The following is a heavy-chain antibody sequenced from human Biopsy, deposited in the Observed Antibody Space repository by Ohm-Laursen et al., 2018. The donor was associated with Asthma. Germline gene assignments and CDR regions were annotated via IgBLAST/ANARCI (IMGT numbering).Heavy chain of an antibody. D-gene: IGHD7-27*01. CDR2: ISYTGNT. CDR3: TRHWNWGSFFDY. V-gene: IGHV4-39*01. CDR1: GGSMSSSSYS. Sequence: SETLSLTCTVSGGSMSSSSYSWGWIRQPPGKGLEWIGSISYTGNTDTPSLRSRVTLSVDTSKNNFSLKLTSVTAADTAVFYCTRHWNWGSFFDYWGQGMLVTVSS. J-gene: IGHJ4*02.